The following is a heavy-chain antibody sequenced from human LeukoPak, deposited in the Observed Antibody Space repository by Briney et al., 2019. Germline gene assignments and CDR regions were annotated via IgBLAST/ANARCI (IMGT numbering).Heavy chain of an antibody. J-gene: IGHJ4*02. V-gene: IGHV3-48*03. CDR1: GFTFSSYE. CDR2: ISSSGTTI. D-gene: IGHD3-10*01. CDR3: ARPLSYGSGSYYNFVY. Sequence: GGSLRLSCAASGFTFSSYEMNWVRQAPGKGLEWVSYISSSGTTIYYADSVKGRFTISRDNAKDSLYLQMNSLRAEDTAVYYCARPLSYGSGSYYNFVYWGQGTLVTVSS.